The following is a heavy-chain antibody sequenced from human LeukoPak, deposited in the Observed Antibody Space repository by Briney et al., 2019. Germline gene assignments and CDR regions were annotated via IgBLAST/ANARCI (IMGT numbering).Heavy chain of an antibody. CDR3: ARDHYYYDSSGYSY. J-gene: IGHJ4*02. CDR1: GFTFNIYA. D-gene: IGHD3-22*01. V-gene: IGHV3-11*01. Sequence: PGGSLRLSCVASGFTFNIYATSWIRQAPGKGLEWVSYISSSGSTMYYADSVKGRFTISRDNAKNSLYLQMNSLRAEDTAVYYCARDHYYYDSSGYSYWGQGTLVTVSS. CDR2: ISSSGSTM.